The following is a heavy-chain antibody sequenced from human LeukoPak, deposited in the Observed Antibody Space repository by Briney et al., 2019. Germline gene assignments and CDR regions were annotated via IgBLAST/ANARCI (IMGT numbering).Heavy chain of an antibody. CDR2: ISAYNGNT. V-gene: IGHV1-18*01. J-gene: IGHJ4*02. CDR3: AREDYDYVWGSYRFDY. Sequence: GASVKVSCKASGYSFASYGISWVRQAPGQGLEWMGWISAYNGNTNYAQKLQGRVTMTTDTSTSTAYMELSSLRSEDTAVYYCAREDYDYVWGSYRFDYWGQGTLVTVSS. D-gene: IGHD3-16*02. CDR1: GYSFASYG.